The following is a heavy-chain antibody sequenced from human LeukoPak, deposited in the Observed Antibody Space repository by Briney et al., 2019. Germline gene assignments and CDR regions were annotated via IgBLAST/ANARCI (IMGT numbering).Heavy chain of an antibody. CDR3: AKAYGSYHYYYYYMDV. Sequence: GGSLRLSCAASGFIFSNYEMNWVRQAPGKGLEWVAFIRYDGSNKYYADSVKGRFTISRDNSKNTLYLQMNSLRAEDTAVYYCAKAYGSYHYYYYYMDVWGKGTTVTISS. J-gene: IGHJ6*03. CDR2: IRYDGSNK. V-gene: IGHV3-30*02. D-gene: IGHD3-16*02. CDR1: GFIFSNYE.